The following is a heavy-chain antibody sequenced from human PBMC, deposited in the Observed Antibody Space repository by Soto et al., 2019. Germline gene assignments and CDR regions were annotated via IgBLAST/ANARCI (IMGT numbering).Heavy chain of an antibody. J-gene: IGHJ6*02. CDR1: GGSISSYY. V-gene: IGHV4-59*01. D-gene: IGHD3-10*01. CDR2: IYYSGSI. CDR3: ARAPYYGTPGYYYGMDV. Sequence: SETLSLTCTVSGGSISSYYWSWIRQPPGKGLEWIGYIYYSGSINYNPSLKSRVTISVDTSKNQFSLKLSSVTAADTAVYYCARAPYYGTPGYYYGMDVSGQGTTVIVSS.